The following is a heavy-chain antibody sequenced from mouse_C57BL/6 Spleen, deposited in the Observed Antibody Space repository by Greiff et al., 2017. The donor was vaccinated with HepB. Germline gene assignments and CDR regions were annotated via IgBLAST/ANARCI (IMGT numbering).Heavy chain of an antibody. Sequence: VQLKESGAELVRPGASVTLSCKASGYTFTDYEMHWVKQTPVHGLEWIGAIDPETGGTAYNQKFKGKAILTADKSSSTAYMELRSLTSEDSAVYYCTRQGARAWFAYWGQGTLVTVSA. V-gene: IGHV1-15*01. J-gene: IGHJ3*01. CDR2: IDPETGGT. CDR1: GYTFTDYE. CDR3: TRQGARAWFAY.